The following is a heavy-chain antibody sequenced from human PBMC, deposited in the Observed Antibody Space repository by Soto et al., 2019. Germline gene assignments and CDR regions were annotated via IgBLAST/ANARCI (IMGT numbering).Heavy chain of an antibody. V-gene: IGHV3-7*01. CDR2: IKKDGSDK. Sequence: EVQLVESGGTLVQPGGSLRLSCAASGFTFSDYWMSWVRQTPGKGLEWVANIKKDGSDKYYVDSVKGRFTISRDNGKNSLGLQMNTLSDEDTAVYYGGGEEDYGDYGYGGQGTLVTVSS. J-gene: IGHJ4*02. CDR1: GFTFSDYW. D-gene: IGHD4-17*01. CDR3: GGEEDYGDYGY.